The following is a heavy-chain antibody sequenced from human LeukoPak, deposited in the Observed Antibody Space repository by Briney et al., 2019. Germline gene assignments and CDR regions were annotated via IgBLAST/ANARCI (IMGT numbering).Heavy chain of an antibody. Sequence: SETLSLTCTVSGGSISSGSYYWSWTRQPAGKGLEWIGRIYTSGSTNYNPSLKSRVTISVDTSKNQFSLKLSSVTAADTAVYYCARDSSSWYGSFHWGQGTLVTVSS. CDR1: GGSISSGSYY. CDR3: ARDSSSWYGSFH. J-gene: IGHJ1*01. D-gene: IGHD6-13*01. V-gene: IGHV4-61*02. CDR2: IYTSGST.